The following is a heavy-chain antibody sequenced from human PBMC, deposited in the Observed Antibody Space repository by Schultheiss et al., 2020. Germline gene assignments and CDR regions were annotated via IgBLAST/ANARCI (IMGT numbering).Heavy chain of an antibody. Sequence: GGSLRLSCAASGFTVSSNYMSWVRQAPGKGLVWVSAISGSGGSTYYADSVKGRFTISRDNSKNTLYLQMSSLRAEDTAVYYCAKVGGYDYGDYGGAFGDYWGQGTLVTVSS. CDR3: AKVGGYDYGDYGGAFGDY. CDR2: ISGSGGST. CDR1: GFTVSSNY. V-gene: IGHV3-66*01. D-gene: IGHD4-17*01. J-gene: IGHJ4*02.